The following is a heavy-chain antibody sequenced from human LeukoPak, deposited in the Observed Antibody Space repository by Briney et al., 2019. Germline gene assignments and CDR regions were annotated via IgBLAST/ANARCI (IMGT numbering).Heavy chain of an antibody. CDR2: IDNDGSDT. Sequence: PGGSLRLSCAASGFTFRNYWIHWVRHAPGKGLVWISRIDNDGSDTIYADSVKGRFTISRDNAKNTLYLQMNSLRAEDTAVYYCARGGYHHGFDIWGQGTMVTVSS. V-gene: IGHV3-74*01. CDR3: ARGGYHHGFDI. D-gene: IGHD5-18*01. CDR1: GFTFRNYW. J-gene: IGHJ3*02.